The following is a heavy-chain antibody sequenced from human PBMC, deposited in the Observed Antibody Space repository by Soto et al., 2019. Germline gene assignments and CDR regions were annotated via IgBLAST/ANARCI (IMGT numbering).Heavy chain of an antibody. V-gene: IGHV4-30-2*01. CDR1: GSTIGSGGYP. CDR2: IYHIGST. D-gene: IGHD3-22*01. J-gene: IGHJ6*01. CDR3: AGSGYYVNSGMDV. Sequence: SQTLRLTCAVSGSTIGSGGYPRSWIRLPPGKGLEWIGYIYHIGSTYYNPSLKSRVTISVDRSKNQFALKLSSVTAADMAVYYCAGSGYYVNSGMDVWGQGTTVTVSS.